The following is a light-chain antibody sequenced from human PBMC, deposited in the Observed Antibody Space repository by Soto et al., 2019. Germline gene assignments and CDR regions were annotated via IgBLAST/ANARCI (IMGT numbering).Light chain of an antibody. CDR2: EAS. J-gene: IGKJ5*01. CDR1: HDISTF. CDR3: QQLYTLPFT. Sequence: DIQLTQSPSLLAASIGDRVTIICRASHDISTFLAWYQQKPGKAPKLLIYEASTLQSGVPSRFSGSGSGTEFTLTSSGLLPEDFAAYHCQQLYTLPFTVGQGTRLEIK. V-gene: IGKV1-9*01.